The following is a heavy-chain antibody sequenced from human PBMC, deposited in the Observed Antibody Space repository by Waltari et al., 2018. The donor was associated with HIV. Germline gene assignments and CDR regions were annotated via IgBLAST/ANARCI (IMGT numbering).Heavy chain of an antibody. V-gene: IGHV1-24*01. CDR3: VTLYNESPLYSNF. CDR2: FYPKNGKP. CDR1: GYPLSDLS. Sequence: QLIQSTSALKRPGPSVTISCPLSGYPLSDLSMQWVRQGRGQRLEWMGGFYPKNGKPVYSQRFWGRVSLAEDTSEDTAFLELNRLTSDDTAVYYCVTLYNESPLYSNFWGQGTLVTV. J-gene: IGHJ1*01. D-gene: IGHD2-15*01.